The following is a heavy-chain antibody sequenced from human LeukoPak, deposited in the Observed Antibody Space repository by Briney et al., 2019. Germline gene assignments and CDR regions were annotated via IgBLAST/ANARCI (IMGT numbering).Heavy chain of an antibody. CDR3: ARGLRDGGYRGALFDY. J-gene: IGHJ4*02. D-gene: IGHD5-12*01. Sequence: PSETLSLTCTVSGGSISSYYWSWIRQPPGKGLEWIGYIYYSGSTNYNPSLKSRVTISVDTSKNQFSLKLSSVTAADTAVYYCARGLRDGGYRGALFDYWGQGTLVTVSS. CDR1: GGSISSYY. CDR2: IYYSGST. V-gene: IGHV4-59*08.